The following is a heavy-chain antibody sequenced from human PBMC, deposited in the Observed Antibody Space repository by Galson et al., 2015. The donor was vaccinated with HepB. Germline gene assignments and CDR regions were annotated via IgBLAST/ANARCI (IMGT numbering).Heavy chain of an antibody. V-gene: IGHV3-30-3*01. CDR1: GFTFSSYA. J-gene: IGHJ4*02. CDR3: ASTYCGGDCYPR. Sequence: SLRLSCAASGFTFSSYAMHWVRQAPGKGLEWVAVISYDGSNKYYADSVKGRFTISRDNSKNTLYLQMNSLRAEDTAVYYCASTYCGGDCYPRWGQGTLVTVSS. D-gene: IGHD2-21*01. CDR2: ISYDGSNK.